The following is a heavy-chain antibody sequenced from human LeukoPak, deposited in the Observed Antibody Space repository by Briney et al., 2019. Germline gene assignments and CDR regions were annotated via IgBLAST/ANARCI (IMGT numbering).Heavy chain of an antibody. Sequence: SQTLSLTCAISGNSVSSKSVWNWIRQSPSRGLEWLGRIYYRSKWSNNYAVSVKSRITINPDTSKNQFSLQLSSVTAEDTAVYYCARGDQNFDYWGQGTLVTVSS. CDR3: ARGDQNFDY. J-gene: IGHJ4*02. V-gene: IGHV6-1*01. CDR1: GNSVSSKSV. D-gene: IGHD5-24*01. CDR2: IYYRSKWSN.